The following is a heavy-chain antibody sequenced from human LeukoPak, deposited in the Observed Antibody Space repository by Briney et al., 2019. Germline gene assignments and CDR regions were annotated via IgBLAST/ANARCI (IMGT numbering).Heavy chain of an antibody. Sequence: GESLKIFCKGSGYSFTSYWIGWVRQMPGKGLEWMGIIYPGDSDTRYSPSFQGQVTISADKSISTAYLQWSSLKASDTAMYYCARRADGYSYGGGFDPWGQGTLVTVSS. V-gene: IGHV5-51*01. CDR1: GYSFTSYW. CDR3: ARRADGYSYGGGFDP. J-gene: IGHJ5*02. D-gene: IGHD5-18*01. CDR2: IYPGDSDT.